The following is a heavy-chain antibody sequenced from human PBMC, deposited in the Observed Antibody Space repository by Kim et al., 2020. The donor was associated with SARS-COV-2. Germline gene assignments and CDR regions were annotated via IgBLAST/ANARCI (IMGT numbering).Heavy chain of an antibody. CDR3: ARGSDD. CDR2: ITGSGDKA. CDR1: GFIFSIDA. V-gene: IGHV3-23*01. Sequence: GGSLRLSCAASGFIFSIDAMLRVRQAPGMGLECVSVITGSGDKAQYADSVRGRFTISRDNSKSMLYLQMNSLRVEDTAIYYCARGSDDWGQGTLVTVSS. J-gene: IGHJ4*02.